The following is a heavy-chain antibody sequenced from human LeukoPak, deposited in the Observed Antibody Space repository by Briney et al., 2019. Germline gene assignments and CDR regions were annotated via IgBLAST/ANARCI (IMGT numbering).Heavy chain of an antibody. Sequence: EASVKVSCKASGYTFTSYGISWVRQAPGQGLEWMGWISAYNGNTNYAQKLQGRVTMTRNTSISTAYMELSSLRSEDTAVYYCARGLFPSDSSGWYGHNYYYYGMDVWGQGTTVTVSS. V-gene: IGHV1-18*01. CDR1: GYTFTSYG. CDR2: ISAYNGNT. CDR3: ARGLFPSDSSGWYGHNYYYYGMDV. J-gene: IGHJ6*02. D-gene: IGHD6-19*01.